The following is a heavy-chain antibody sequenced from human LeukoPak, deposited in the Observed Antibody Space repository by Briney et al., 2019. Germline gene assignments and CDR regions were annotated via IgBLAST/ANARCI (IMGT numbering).Heavy chain of an antibody. CDR1: GFTFSSYA. V-gene: IGHV3-23*01. CDR2: ISGSGGST. Sequence: GGSLRLSCAASGFTFSSYAMHWVRQAPGKGLEWVSAISGSGGSTYYADSVKGRFTISRDNSKNTLYLQMNSLRAEDTAVYYCAKVERDSYGYRFDYWGQGTLVTVSS. J-gene: IGHJ4*02. D-gene: IGHD5-18*01. CDR3: AKVERDSYGYRFDY.